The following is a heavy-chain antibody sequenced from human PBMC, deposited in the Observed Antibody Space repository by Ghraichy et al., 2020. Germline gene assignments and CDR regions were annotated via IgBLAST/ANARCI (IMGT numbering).Heavy chain of an antibody. D-gene: IGHD1-14*01. CDR1: GFTFSSYW. Sequence: GGSLRLSCAASGFTFSSYWMSWVRQAPGKGLEWVANINQDGSEKFYLDSVKGRFTISIGNAKNSINLQMNSLRAEDTAVYYCATDTTGDWGQGTLVTVSS. CDR2: INQDGSEK. CDR3: ATDTTGD. V-gene: IGHV3-7*03. J-gene: IGHJ4*02.